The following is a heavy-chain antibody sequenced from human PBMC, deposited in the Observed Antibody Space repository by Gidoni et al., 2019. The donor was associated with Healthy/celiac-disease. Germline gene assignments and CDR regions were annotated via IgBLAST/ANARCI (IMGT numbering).Heavy chain of an antibody. CDR1: GFTVSRNY. J-gene: IGHJ3*02. CDR3: ARDSLTMTEPGDAFDI. Sequence: EVQLVESGGGLIQPGGSLRLSCAASGFTVSRNYMSWVRQAPGKGLEWVSVIYSGGSTYYADSVKGRFTISRDNSKNTLYLQMNSLRAEDTAVYYCARDSLTMTEPGDAFDIWGQGTMVTVSS. D-gene: IGHD3-22*01. CDR2: IYSGGST. V-gene: IGHV3-53*01.